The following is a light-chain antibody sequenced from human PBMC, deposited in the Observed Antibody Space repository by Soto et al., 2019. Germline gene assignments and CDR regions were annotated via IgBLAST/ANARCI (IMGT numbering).Light chain of an antibody. CDR1: RSDIGSYNY. CDR2: GVS. J-gene: IGLJ1*01. V-gene: IGLV2-14*01. Sequence: QSALTQPASVSGSPGQSITTSCSGTRSDIGSYNYVAWYQQFPGKTPKILIYGVSNRPSGVSSRFSGSKSGNTASLTISGLQAEDEADYYCISYTGSSTSYVFGRGTKVTV. CDR3: ISYTGSSTSYV.